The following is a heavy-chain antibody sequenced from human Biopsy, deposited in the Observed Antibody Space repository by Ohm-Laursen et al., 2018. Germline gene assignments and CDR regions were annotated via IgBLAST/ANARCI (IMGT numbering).Heavy chain of an antibody. D-gene: IGHD6-19*01. V-gene: IGHV1-2*02. CDR3: ARDKYRSWNYFDN. J-gene: IGHJ4*02. Sequence: VASVKVSCKFSGYTFSGYYMHWVRQAPGQGLEWMGWINPDSGVTNYAQKFQGRVTMTRDTSISTAYMELSRLGSDDTAVYYCARDKYRSWNYFDNWGQGSLVTVSS. CDR2: INPDSGVT. CDR1: GYTFSGYY.